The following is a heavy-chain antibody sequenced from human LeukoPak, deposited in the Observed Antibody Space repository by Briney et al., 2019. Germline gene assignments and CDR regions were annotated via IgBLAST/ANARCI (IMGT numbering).Heavy chain of an antibody. CDR3: AKDMTTAVAGTLFDC. V-gene: IGHV3-21*01. CDR1: GFTFSSYS. D-gene: IGHD6-19*01. Sequence: PGGSLRLSCAASGFTFSSYSMNWVRQAPGKGLEWVSSISSSSSYIYYADSVKGRFTISRDNAKNSLYLQMNSLRAEDTAVYYCAKDMTTAVAGTLFDCWGQGTLVTVSS. J-gene: IGHJ4*01. CDR2: ISSSSSYI.